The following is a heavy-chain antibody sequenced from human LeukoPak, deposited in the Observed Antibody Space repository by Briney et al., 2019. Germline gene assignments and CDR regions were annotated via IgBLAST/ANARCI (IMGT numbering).Heavy chain of an antibody. Sequence: GGSLRLSCAASGFTFSSYWMSWVRQAPGKGLEWVADIKQDGSEKYYVDSVKGRFTISRDNAKNSLYLQMNSLRAEDTAVYYCARGGVAATSLGYYYYGMDVWGQGTTVTVSS. D-gene: IGHD2-15*01. CDR3: ARGGVAATSLGYYYYGMDV. CDR2: IKQDGSEK. CDR1: GFTFSSYW. V-gene: IGHV3-7*01. J-gene: IGHJ6*02.